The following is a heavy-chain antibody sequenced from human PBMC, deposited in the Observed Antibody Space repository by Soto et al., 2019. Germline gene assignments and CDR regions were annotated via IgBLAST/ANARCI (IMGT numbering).Heavy chain of an antibody. CDR1: GFTFTTAW. CDR2: IKSKTDGGTT. V-gene: IGHV3-15*07. D-gene: IGHD2-15*01. CDR3: TKCSGGTRAPFDP. J-gene: IGHJ5*02. Sequence: PGVSLRLSCAASGFTFTTAWINWVRQAPGKGLEWVGRIKSKTDGGTTDFAAPVRGRFAISRDDSKSIVYLQMNSLKTEDTAVYYCTKCSGGTRAPFDPWGQGTLVTVSS.